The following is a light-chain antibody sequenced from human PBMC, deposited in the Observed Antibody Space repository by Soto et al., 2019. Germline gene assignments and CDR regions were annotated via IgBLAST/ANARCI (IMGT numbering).Light chain of an antibody. V-gene: IGKV3-20*01. CDR2: GAS. J-gene: IGKJ4*01. Sequence: EIVLKQSTATRSLSPGERATLSCRASHRVSGYLAWYQQKPGQAPRLLIYGASSRATGIPDRFSGGGSGTDFTLTISRLEPEDFAVYYCQQFSSYPLTFGGGTIVDIK. CDR1: HRVSGY. CDR3: QQFSSYPLT.